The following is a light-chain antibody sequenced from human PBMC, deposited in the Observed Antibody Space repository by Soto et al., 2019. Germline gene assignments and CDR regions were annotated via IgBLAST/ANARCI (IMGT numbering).Light chain of an antibody. V-gene: IGKV1-5*01. J-gene: IGKJ5*01. CDR2: DVS. Sequence: DIKMTQSPSTLSASVGDRVTITCRASQGISSWLAWYQQKPGKAPKLLIYDVSSLEGGVPSRFSGSGSGTEFTLTISSLQPDDFATYYCQQYNSYPITFGQRTRLEIK. CDR1: QGISSW. CDR3: QQYNSYPIT.